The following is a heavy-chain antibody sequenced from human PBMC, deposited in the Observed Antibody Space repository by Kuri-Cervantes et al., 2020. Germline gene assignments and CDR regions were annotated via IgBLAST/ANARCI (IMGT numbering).Heavy chain of an antibody. Sequence: ASVKVSCKASGYTFTSYDINWVRQATGQGLEWMGWMNPNSGNTGYAQKFQGRVTMTRNTSISTAYMELSSLRSEDTAVYYCARDRVYSYGPVGDYYYGMDVWGQGTTVTVSS. V-gene: IGHV1-8*01. CDR3: ARDRVYSYGPVGDYYYGMDV. CDR2: MNPNSGNT. D-gene: IGHD5-18*01. CDR1: GYTFTSYD. J-gene: IGHJ6*02.